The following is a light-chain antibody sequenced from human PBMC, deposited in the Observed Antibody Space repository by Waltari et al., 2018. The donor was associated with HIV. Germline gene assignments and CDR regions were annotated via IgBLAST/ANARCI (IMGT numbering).Light chain of an antibody. V-gene: IGLV3-19*01. Sequence: SSELTQDPAVSVALGQTVRITCQGDSLRNYFASWYQQKPGQAPILVIYGNTNRPSGIPDRFSGSNSGNAASLIITGAQAGDEADYDCNSRDSSGNRVVFGGGTKLTVL. CDR2: GNT. CDR3: NSRDSSGNRVV. CDR1: SLRNYF. J-gene: IGLJ2*01.